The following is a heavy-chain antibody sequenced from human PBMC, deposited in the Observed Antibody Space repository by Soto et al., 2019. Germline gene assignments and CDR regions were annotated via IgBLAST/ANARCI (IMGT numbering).Heavy chain of an antibody. CDR3: AGGYYHARGGYYPNYYYAMDV. Sequence: QVQLLQSGAEVKKPGSSVKVSCKASGGTFSSYAISWVRQAPGQGLEWMGGIVPICGTANYEQKFQGRLTITADESTSTAYMEMSSVRSEDTAVYYCAGGYYHARGGYYPNYYYAMDVWGQGTTVTVSS. D-gene: IGHD3-22*01. V-gene: IGHV1-69*01. J-gene: IGHJ6*02. CDR1: GGTFSSYA. CDR2: IVPICGTA.